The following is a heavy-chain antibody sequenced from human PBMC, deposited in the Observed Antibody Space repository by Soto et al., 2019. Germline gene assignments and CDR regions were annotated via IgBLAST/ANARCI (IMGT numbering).Heavy chain of an antibody. Sequence: GASVKVSCKASGYTFTRYHMHWVRQAPGKGLEWMGRIKPSGGSTSYAQNFQARDTITRDTSKSTIYMELSSLRSEDTAVYYCARDLIVVVAAADYYYGMDVWGQGTTVTVSS. V-gene: IGHV1-46*01. CDR2: IKPSGGST. CDR3: ARDLIVVVAAADYYYGMDV. D-gene: IGHD2-15*01. CDR1: GYTFTRYH. J-gene: IGHJ6*02.